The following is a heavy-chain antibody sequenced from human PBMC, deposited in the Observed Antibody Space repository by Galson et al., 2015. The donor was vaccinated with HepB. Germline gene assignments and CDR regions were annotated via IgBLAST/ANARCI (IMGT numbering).Heavy chain of an antibody. J-gene: IGHJ6*02. CDR2: ISGSGGST. Sequence: SLRLSCAASGFTFSSYAMSWVRQAPGKGLEWVSAISGSGGSTYYADSVKGRFTISRDNSKNTLYLQMNSLRAEDTAVYYCAPMDWNYEEDYYYGMDVWGQGTTVTVSS. V-gene: IGHV3-23*01. CDR1: GFTFSSYA. D-gene: IGHD1-7*01. CDR3: APMDWNYEEDYYYGMDV.